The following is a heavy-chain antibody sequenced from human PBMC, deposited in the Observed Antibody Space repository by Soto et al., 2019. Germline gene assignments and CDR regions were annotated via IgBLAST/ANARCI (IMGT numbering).Heavy chain of an antibody. CDR2: ISAYNGNT. CDR1: GYTFTSYG. Sequence: ASVKVSCKASGYTFTSYGISWVRQAPGQGLEWMGWISAYNGNTNYAQKLRGRVTMTTDTSTSTAYMELRSLRSDDTAVYYCARVGYCSGGSCYFSYNWFDPWGQGTLVTVSS. J-gene: IGHJ5*02. D-gene: IGHD2-15*01. V-gene: IGHV1-18*01. CDR3: ARVGYCSGGSCYFSYNWFDP.